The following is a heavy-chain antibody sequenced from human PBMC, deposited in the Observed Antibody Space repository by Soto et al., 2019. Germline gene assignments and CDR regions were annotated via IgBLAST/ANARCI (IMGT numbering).Heavy chain of an antibody. D-gene: IGHD6-19*01. V-gene: IGHV3-30-3*01. CDR2: ISYEGSNK. J-gene: IGHJ4*02. CDR3: ARSFGIAVAGTDFDY. Sequence: VQLVESGGGVVQPGRSLRLSCAASGFTFSSYAMHWVRQAPGKGLEWVAVISYEGSNKYYAASVKGRFTISRDNSKNTLYLQRNSLRAEDTAEYYCARSFGIAVAGTDFDYWGQGTLVTASS. CDR1: GFTFSSYA.